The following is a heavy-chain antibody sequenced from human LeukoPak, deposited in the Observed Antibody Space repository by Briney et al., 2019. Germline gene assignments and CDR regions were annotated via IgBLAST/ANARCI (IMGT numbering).Heavy chain of an antibody. Sequence: RGCLRLSCAPAGFTFSSSWMDWVRQAHGEGVVWVSRINSDRSTTSYADSVKGRFTISRENAKKTMDLQMKSLRVEDTAVYYCARGTDDIDIWGQGRMVTVSS. V-gene: IGHV3-74*01. CDR2: INSDRSTT. J-gene: IGHJ3*02. D-gene: IGHD3-9*01. CDR3: ARGTDDIDI. CDR1: GFTFSSSW.